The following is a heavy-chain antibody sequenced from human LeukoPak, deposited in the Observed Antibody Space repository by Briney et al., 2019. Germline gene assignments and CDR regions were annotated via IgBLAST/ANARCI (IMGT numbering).Heavy chain of an antibody. J-gene: IGHJ4*02. CDR3: AKVLSAVVVAAPDY. CDR1: GFTFSSYG. Sequence: PGGSLRLSCAASGFTFSSYGMHWVRQAPGKGLEWVAVISYDGSNKYYADSVKGRFTISRDNSKNTLYLQMNSLRAEDTAVYYCAKVLSAVVVAAPDYWGQGTLVTVSS. D-gene: IGHD2-15*01. CDR2: ISYDGSNK. V-gene: IGHV3-30*18.